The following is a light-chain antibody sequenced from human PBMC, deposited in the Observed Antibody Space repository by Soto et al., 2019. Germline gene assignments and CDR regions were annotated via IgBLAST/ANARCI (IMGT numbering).Light chain of an antibody. J-gene: IGKJ3*01. V-gene: IGKV4-1*01. Sequence: DIVMTQSPDSLAVSLGERATINCKSSQSVLYSSNNKNYLAWYQQKPGQPPKLLIYWASTRESGVPDRFSGSGSGTEFALTISSRQAEDVAVYYCQQYYSTPPTFGPGTKVDIK. CDR1: QSVLYSSNNKNY. CDR3: QQYYSTPPT. CDR2: WAS.